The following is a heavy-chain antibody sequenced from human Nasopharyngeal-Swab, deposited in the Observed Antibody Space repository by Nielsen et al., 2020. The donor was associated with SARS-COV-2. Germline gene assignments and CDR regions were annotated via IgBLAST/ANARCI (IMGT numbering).Heavy chain of an antibody. D-gene: IGHD5-18*01. V-gene: IGHV4-34*01. CDR1: GGSFSGYY. CDR2: INHSGST. J-gene: IGHJ6*02. CDR3: ARRLQLWSPYYYYGMDV. Sequence: SETLSLTCAVYGGSFSGYYWSWIRQLPGKGLEWFGEINHSGSTNYNPSLKSRVTISVDTSKNQFSLKLSSVTAADTAVYYCARRLQLWSPYYYYGMDVWGQGTTVTVSS.